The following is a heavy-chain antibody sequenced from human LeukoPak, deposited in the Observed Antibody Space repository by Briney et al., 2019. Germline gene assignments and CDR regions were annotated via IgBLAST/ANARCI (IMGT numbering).Heavy chain of an antibody. Sequence: PSYTLSLTCTGSGGSISSCTYNWGGIRQPPGKGLVGMGNVYYTGITYYNPSVESRVTISVDTPKNHFSLELNSVTAAKTGVYFCERKVRSHVVMFMDVWGKGTTVTVSS. V-gene: IGHV4-39*02. CDR3: ERKVRSHVVMFMDV. CDR1: GGSISSCTYN. J-gene: IGHJ6*03. CDR2: VYYTGIT. D-gene: IGHD3-22*01.